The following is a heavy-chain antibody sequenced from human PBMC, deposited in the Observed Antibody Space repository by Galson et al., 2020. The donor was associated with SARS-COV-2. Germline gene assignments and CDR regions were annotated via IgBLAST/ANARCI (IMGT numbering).Heavy chain of an antibody. J-gene: IGHJ4*02. CDR3: ARAPTVTTSIYFDD. CDR2: IDWDDDK. CDR1: GFSLTPSGMC. V-gene: IGHV2-70*11. D-gene: IGHD4-17*01. Sequence: TISGFSLTPSGMCVSWIRQPPGKSRELLARIDWDDDKYYSTSLKTRLTISKDTSRNQVVLTMTNMDPVDKATYYCARAPTVTTSIYFDDWGQGILVTVSS.